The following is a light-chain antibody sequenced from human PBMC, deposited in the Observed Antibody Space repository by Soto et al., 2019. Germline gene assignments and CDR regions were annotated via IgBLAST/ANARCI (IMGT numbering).Light chain of an antibody. CDR2: GAS. Sequence: EILMTQSPDTLSVSPGERATLSCRASQSVSSNLAWYQQKVGQAPRLLIYGASIRATGIPARFSGSGSGTEFTLTICSLQSEDFAVYFCQQYNNWPPLTFGGGTKVEIK. CDR3: QQYNNWPPLT. V-gene: IGKV3D-15*01. CDR1: QSVSSN. J-gene: IGKJ4*01.